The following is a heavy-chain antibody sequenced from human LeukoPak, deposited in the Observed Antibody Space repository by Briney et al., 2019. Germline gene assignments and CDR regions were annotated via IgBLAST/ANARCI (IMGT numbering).Heavy chain of an antibody. Sequence: PSETLSLTCSVSGDSISSSTYYWGWIRQPPGKGLEWIGSRYYSVTTYCNPSLKSRVTISEDTSKNQFSLTLRSVTAPDTGVCYCARMYSSGDPFDCWGQGTQVTVSS. V-gene: IGHV4-39*01. CDR3: ARMYSSGDPFDC. J-gene: IGHJ4*02. CDR1: GDSISSSTYY. D-gene: IGHD6-25*01. CDR2: RYYSVTT.